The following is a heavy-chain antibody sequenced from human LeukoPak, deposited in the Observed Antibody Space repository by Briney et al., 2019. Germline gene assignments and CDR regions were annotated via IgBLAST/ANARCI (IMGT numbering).Heavy chain of an antibody. D-gene: IGHD2-2*02. CDR1: GYTFTDYY. CDR2: INPKSGGT. V-gene: IGHV1-2*02. J-gene: IGHJ6*03. Sequence: ASVKVSCKASGYTFTDYYMHWVRQAPGQGLEWMGWINPKSGGTKYAQRFQGRMTMTRDTSINTAYMELSSLRSDDTAVYYCARAQVAAAIGYYYYMDVWGKGTTVTVSS. CDR3: ARAQVAAAIGYYYYMDV.